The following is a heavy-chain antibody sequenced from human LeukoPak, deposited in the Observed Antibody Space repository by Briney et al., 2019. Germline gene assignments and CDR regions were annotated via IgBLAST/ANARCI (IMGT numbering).Heavy chain of an antibody. V-gene: IGHV4-30-2*01. CDR3: ARADCSSTSCPDAFDI. D-gene: IGHD2-2*01. Sequence: SETLSLTCTVSGGSISSGGYYWSWIRQPPGKGLEWIGYIYHSESTYYNPSLKSRVTISVDRSKNQFSLKLSSVTAADTAVYYCARADCSSTSCPDAFDIWGQGTMVTASS. CDR1: GGSISSGGYY. J-gene: IGHJ3*02. CDR2: IYHSEST.